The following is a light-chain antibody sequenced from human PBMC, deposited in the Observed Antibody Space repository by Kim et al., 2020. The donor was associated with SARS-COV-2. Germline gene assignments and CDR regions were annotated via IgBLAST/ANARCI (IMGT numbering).Light chain of an antibody. Sequence: QSALTQPPSASGSRGQPVTISCTGTSSDVGDYNYVSWYQQHPGKAPKLMIYEVSKRPSGVPDRFSGSKSGNTASLTVSGLQAEDEADYYCSSYAGSNNWVFGGGTQLNVL. J-gene: IGLJ3*02. CDR1: SSDVGDYNY. CDR2: EVS. CDR3: SSYAGSNNWV. V-gene: IGLV2-8*01.